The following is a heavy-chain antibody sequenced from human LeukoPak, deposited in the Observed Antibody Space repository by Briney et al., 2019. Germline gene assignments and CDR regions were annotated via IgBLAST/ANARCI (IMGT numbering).Heavy chain of an antibody. CDR2: ISASGGST. Sequence: GGTLRLSCAASGVTFSTSAMTWARQAPGKGLEWVSGISASGGSTYYADSVKGGLTISRDNSKNPLYLQVNSLRAEYTAIYYCAKYVVVKRYIDYWGQGTLVTVSS. J-gene: IGHJ4*02. CDR1: GVTFSTSA. V-gene: IGHV3-23*01. D-gene: IGHD2-15*01. CDR3: AKYVVVKRYIDY.